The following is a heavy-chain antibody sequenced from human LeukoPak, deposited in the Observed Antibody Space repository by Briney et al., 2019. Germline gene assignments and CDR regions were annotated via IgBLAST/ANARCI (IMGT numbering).Heavy chain of an antibody. CDR1: GFTFSSYS. D-gene: IGHD3-22*01. CDR3: ASSWYYYDGSGYQRAFDI. CDR2: ISSSSSYI. V-gene: IGHV3-21*01. J-gene: IGHJ3*02. Sequence: PGGSLRLSCAASGFTFSSYSMNWVRQAPGKGLEWVSSISSSSSYIYYADSVKGRFTISRDNAKNSLYLQMNSLRAEDTAVYYCASSWYYYDGSGYQRAFDIWGQGTMVTVSS.